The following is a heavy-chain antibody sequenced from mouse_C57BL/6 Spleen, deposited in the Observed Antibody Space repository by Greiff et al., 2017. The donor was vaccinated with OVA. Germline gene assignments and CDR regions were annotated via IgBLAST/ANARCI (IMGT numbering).Heavy chain of an antibody. CDR3: ARDGYDGGFAY. J-gene: IGHJ3*01. CDR2: IYPGDGDT. D-gene: IGHD2-2*01. V-gene: IGHV1-82*01. CDR1: GYAFRSSW. Sequence: QVQLQQSGPELVKPGASVKISCKASGYAFRSSWMNWVKQRPGKGLEWIGRIYPGDGDTNYNGKFKGKATLTADKSSSTAYMQLSSLTSEDSAVYFCARDGYDGGFAYWGQGTLVTVSA.